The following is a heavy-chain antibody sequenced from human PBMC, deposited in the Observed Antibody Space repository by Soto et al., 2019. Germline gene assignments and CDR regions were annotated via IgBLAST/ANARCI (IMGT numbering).Heavy chain of an antibody. CDR2: ISWNSGTI. V-gene: IGHV3-9*01. Sequence: EVQLVESGGGLVQPGRSLRLSCGASGFTFDEYGMHWVRQAPGKGLEWVSGISWNSGTIGYADSVKGRFTISRDNAKKSLYLQMSSLRAEDTALYYCAKSTGDTANGMDVWGQGTTVTVSS. CDR1: GFTFDEYG. J-gene: IGHJ6*02. CDR3: AKSTGDTANGMDV. D-gene: IGHD2-21*02.